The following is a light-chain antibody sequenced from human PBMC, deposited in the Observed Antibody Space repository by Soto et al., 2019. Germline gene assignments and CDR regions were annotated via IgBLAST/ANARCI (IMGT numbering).Light chain of an antibody. J-gene: IGKJ2*01. Sequence: EIVMTQSPATLSVSPGERATVSCRASQSVSSNLAWYQQKPGQAPRLLIYGASTRATAIPARFSGSGSGTEFTLTIGSLQSEDFAVYYCQQYNNWPRTFGQGTNLEIK. CDR3: QQYNNWPRT. V-gene: IGKV3-15*01. CDR1: QSVSSN. CDR2: GAS.